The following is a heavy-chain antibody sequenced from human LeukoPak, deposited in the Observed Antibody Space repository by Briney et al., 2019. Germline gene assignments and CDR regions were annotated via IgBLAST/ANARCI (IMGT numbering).Heavy chain of an antibody. D-gene: IGHD2-21*02. V-gene: IGHV3-9*01. CDR3: ARELDSLVVVTDFGMDV. Sequence: GGSLRLSCAASGFTFDDYAMHWVRQPPGKGLEWVSSITWNGGNTGYADSVKGRFTISRDNAKNSLYLQMNSLRAEDTAVYYCARELDSLVVVTDFGMDVWGQGTTVTVSS. CDR1: GFTFDDYA. CDR2: ITWNGGNT. J-gene: IGHJ6*02.